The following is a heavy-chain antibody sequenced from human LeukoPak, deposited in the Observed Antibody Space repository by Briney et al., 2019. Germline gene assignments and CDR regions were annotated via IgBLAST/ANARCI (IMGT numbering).Heavy chain of an antibody. Sequence: SQTLSLTCAVSGGSISSGGYSWSWIRQPPGKGLEWIGSIYHSGSTYYNPSLKSRVTISVDTSKNQFSLKLSSVTAADTAVYYCARIGGIAVFKPNFDYWGQGTLVTVSS. D-gene: IGHD6-19*01. J-gene: IGHJ4*02. CDR2: IYHSGST. CDR3: ARIGGIAVFKPNFDY. CDR1: GGSISSGGYS. V-gene: IGHV4-30-2*03.